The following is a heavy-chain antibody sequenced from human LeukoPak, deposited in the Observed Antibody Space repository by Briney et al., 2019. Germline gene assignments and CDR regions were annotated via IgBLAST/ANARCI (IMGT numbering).Heavy chain of an antibody. D-gene: IGHD4-11*01. J-gene: IGHJ5*02. CDR1: GFSFNTYA. Sequence: PGGSLRLSCVASGFSFNTYAIHWVRQAPGKGLEWVALISYNGGRKEYAESVKGRFTISRDNAKNSLYLQMNSLRAEDTAVYYCASLRWEYSNSNHWGQGTLVTVSS. CDR3: ASLRWEYSNSNH. V-gene: IGHV3-30*03. CDR2: ISYNGGRK.